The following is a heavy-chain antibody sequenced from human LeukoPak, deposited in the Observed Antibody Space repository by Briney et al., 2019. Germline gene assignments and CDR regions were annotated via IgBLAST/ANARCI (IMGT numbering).Heavy chain of an antibody. CDR2: INPNSGGT. CDR3: ARANALYCSSTSCLFDY. Sequence: ASVKVSCKASGYTFTGYYMHWVRQAPGQGLEWMAWINPNSGGTYYAQNFHDRITMTRGTSISTAYMELSRLRSDDTDIYYCARANALYCSSTSCLFDYWGQGTLVTVSS. D-gene: IGHD2-2*01. J-gene: IGHJ4*02. CDR1: GYTFTGYY. V-gene: IGHV1-2*02.